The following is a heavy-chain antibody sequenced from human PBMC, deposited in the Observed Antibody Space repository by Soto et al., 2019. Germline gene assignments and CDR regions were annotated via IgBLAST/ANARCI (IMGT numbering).Heavy chain of an antibody. Sequence: PGGSLRLSCAASGFTFSSYAMSWVRQAPGKGLEWVSAISGSGGSTYYADAVKGRFTISRDNSKNTLYLQMNSLRAVDTAVYYCAKGKYCSGTSCYIFFDYWGQGTLVTVSS. V-gene: IGHV3-23*01. CDR3: AKGKYCSGTSCYIFFDY. D-gene: IGHD2-2*02. CDR1: GFTFSSYA. CDR2: ISGSGGST. J-gene: IGHJ4*02.